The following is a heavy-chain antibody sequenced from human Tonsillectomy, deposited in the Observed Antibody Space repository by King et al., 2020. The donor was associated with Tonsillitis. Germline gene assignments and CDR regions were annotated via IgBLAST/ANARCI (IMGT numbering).Heavy chain of an antibody. D-gene: IGHD3-16*01. CDR1: GGTFNNYV. V-gene: IGHV1-69*01. Sequence: VQLVESGAEVKKPGSSVKVSCKASGGTFNNYVFSWVRQAPGQGLEWIGGLIPVFGTTKYAYKLQGRVTITADESTSPVFLELSSLRSDDTAVDYCARHPVRFYYDIDEPRRGNGFAIWGQGTTVTVSS. CDR2: LIPVFGTT. J-gene: IGHJ3*02. CDR3: ARHPVRFYYDIDEPRRGNGFAI.